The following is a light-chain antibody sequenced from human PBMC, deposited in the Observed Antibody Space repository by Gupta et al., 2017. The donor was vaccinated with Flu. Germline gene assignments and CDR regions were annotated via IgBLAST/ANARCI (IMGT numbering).Light chain of an antibody. CDR2: EAS. CDR3: QQDNRHSTWT. V-gene: IGKV1-5*03. J-gene: IGKJ1*01. CDR1: QSISSW. Sequence: DIQMTQSPSTLSASVGDRVTITCRASQSISSWLAWYQQKPGKAPKLLIYEASHLESGVPSRFSGSGSGTEFTLTISSLQPDDFAKYYCQQDNRHSTWTFGQGTKVEIK.